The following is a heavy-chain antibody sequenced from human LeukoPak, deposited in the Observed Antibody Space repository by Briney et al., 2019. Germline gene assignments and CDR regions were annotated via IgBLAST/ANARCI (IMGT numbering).Heavy chain of an antibody. CDR2: ISDSGGGT. Sequence: GGSLRLSCAASGFTFSSYAMSWVRQAPGKGLEWVSGISDSGGGTYYPDSVKGRFTISRDNSENTLYLQMNSLRAEDTAVYYCAKDLLTTVTTRYFDLWGRGTLVTVSS. D-gene: IGHD4-17*01. CDR3: AKDLLTTVTTRYFDL. V-gene: IGHV3-23*01. CDR1: GFTFSSYA. J-gene: IGHJ2*01.